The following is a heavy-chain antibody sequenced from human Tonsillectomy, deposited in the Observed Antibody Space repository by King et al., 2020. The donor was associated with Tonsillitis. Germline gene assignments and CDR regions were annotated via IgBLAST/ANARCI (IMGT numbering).Heavy chain of an antibody. Sequence: QLVQSGAEVKKPGESLRISCKGSGYSFTSLWISWVRQMPGKGLEWMGRIDPSDSYTNYSPSLQGHVSISVDKSFTTAYLQWSSLKASDTAMYYCARGYCSGVNCYYFYALDVWGQGTTVTVSS. V-gene: IGHV5-10-1*03. J-gene: IGHJ6*02. CDR1: GYSFTSLW. CDR2: IDPSDSYT. CDR3: ARGYCSGVNCYYFYALDV. D-gene: IGHD2-15*01.